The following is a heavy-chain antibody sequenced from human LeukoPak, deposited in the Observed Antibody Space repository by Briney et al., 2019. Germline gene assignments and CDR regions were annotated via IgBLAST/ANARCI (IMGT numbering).Heavy chain of an antibody. J-gene: IGHJ4*02. Sequence: PGRSLRLSCAASGFTFDDYAMHWVRQAPGKGLEWVSGISWNSGSIGYADSVKGRFTISRDNAKNSLYLQRNSLRAEDTALYYCAKGGSSSWYDSFDYWGQGTLVTVSS. V-gene: IGHV3-9*01. CDR2: ISWNSGSI. CDR1: GFTFDDYA. CDR3: AKGGSSSWYDSFDY. D-gene: IGHD6-13*01.